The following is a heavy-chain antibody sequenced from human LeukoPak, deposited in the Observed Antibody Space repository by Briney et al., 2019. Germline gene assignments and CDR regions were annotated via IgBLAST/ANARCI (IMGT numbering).Heavy chain of an antibody. J-gene: IGHJ4*02. CDR2: INHSGST. CDR3: ARRSHSPSGSPY. CDR1: GGSFSGYY. D-gene: IGHD3-10*01. V-gene: IGHV4-34*01. Sequence: SETLSLTCAVYGGSFSGYYWSWIRQPPGEGPEWIGEINHSGSTNYNPSLKSRVTISVDTSKNQFSLELASVTAADTAMYYCARRSHSPSGSPYWGQGTQVTVSS.